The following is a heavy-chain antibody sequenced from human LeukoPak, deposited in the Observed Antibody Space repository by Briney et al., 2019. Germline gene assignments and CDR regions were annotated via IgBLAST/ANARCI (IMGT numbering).Heavy chain of an antibody. CDR2: LISSGAVT. J-gene: IGHJ4*02. D-gene: IGHD5-18*01. CDR3: AKNAGYSYGLYYFDY. Sequence: PGGSLRLSCAASGFTFSTYAMSWVRQAPGKGLEWVSSLISSGAVTYYADSVKGRFTISRDNSKNTVHLQMDSLRAEDSAVYYCAKNAGYSYGLYYFDYWGQGTLVTVSS. V-gene: IGHV3-23*01. CDR1: GFTFSTYA.